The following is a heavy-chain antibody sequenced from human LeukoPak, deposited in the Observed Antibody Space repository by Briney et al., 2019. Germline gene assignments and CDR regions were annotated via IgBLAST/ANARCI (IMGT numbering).Heavy chain of an antibody. V-gene: IGHV4-34*01. CDR3: ARVLRYLSP. D-gene: IGHD3-9*01. J-gene: IGHJ5*02. CDR2: INHSGST. CDR1: GGSFSGYY. Sequence: SETLSLTCAVYGGSFSGYYWSWIRQSSGKGLEWIGEINHSGSTNYNPSLKSRVTISLDTSKNQFSLKLSSVTAADTAVYYCARVLRYLSPWGQGTLVTVSS.